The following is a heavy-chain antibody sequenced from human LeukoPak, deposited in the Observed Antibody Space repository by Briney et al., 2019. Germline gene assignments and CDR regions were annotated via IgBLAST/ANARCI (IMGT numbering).Heavy chain of an antibody. J-gene: IGHJ4*02. D-gene: IGHD3-10*01. CDR2: ISAYNGNT. CDR3: ARDRGYYYGSGSSW. Sequence: ASVKVSCKASGYTFTSYGISWVRQAPGQGLEWMGWISAYNGNTNYAQKLQGRVTMTTDTSTSTAYMEMRSLRSDDTAVYYCARDRGYYYGSGSSWWGQGTLVTVSS. V-gene: IGHV1-18*01. CDR1: GYTFTSYG.